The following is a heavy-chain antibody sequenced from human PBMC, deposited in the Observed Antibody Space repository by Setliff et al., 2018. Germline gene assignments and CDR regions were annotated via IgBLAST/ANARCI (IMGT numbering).Heavy chain of an antibody. CDR3: ARWGENSGRPDWRAFDI. Sequence: SETLSLTCAVSGGSINNYHWNWIRQPPGKGLEWIGYVGYNGNTHYNPSLNSRVTMSVDTSKNQFSLKLTSVSAADTAVYYCARWGENSGRPDWRAFDIWGQGTMVTVSS. V-gene: IGHV4-59*01. D-gene: IGHD1-26*01. CDR1: GGSINNYH. CDR2: VGYNGNT. J-gene: IGHJ3*02.